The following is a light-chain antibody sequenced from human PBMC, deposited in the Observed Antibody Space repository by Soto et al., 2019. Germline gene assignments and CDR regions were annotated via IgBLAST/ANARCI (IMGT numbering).Light chain of an antibody. CDR1: SSDVGGYIY. J-gene: IGLJ1*01. CDR2: EAS. Sequence: QSALTQPRSVSGSPGQSVTISCTGTSSDVGGYIYVSWYQHHPGKAPKLMIYEASKRPSGVPDRFSGSKSGNTASLTVSGLQAEDEADYYCSSYAGSNTYVFGTGTKVTVL. CDR3: SSYAGSNTYV. V-gene: IGLV2-8*01.